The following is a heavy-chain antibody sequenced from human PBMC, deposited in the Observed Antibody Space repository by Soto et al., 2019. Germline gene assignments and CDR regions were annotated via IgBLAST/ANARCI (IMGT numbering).Heavy chain of an antibody. CDR1: GYSFTDYH. J-gene: IGHJ6*02. CDR2: INPKSGGT. D-gene: IGHD2-8*01. Sequence: QVQLVQSGAEVKKPGASVKVSCKASGYSFTDYHIHWVRQAPGQGLEWLGRINPKSGGTSTAQKVQGWVTMTTDTSISTASMELTRLTSDDTAIYHCARGDSTDCSNGVCSFFYNHDMDVWGQGTTVTVSS. V-gene: IGHV1-2*04. CDR3: ARGDSTDCSNGVCSFFYNHDMDV.